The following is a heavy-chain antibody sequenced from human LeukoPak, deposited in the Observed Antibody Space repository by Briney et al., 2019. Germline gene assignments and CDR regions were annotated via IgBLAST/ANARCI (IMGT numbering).Heavy chain of an antibody. CDR2: ISTSGTT. V-gene: IGHV4-4*07. Sequence: SETLSLTCTVSGASISSYYWSWIRQPAGKGLEWIGRISTSGTTNYNPSLKSRVTMSVDTSKSQFSLKLTSVTAADTAVYYCAREGVYCSSTSCQRDFDYWGQGTLVTVSS. D-gene: IGHD2-2*01. CDR3: AREGVYCSSTSCQRDFDY. J-gene: IGHJ4*02. CDR1: GASISSYY.